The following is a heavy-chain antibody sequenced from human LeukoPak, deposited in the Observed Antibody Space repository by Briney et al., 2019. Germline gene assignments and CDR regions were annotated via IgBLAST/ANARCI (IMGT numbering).Heavy chain of an antibody. D-gene: IGHD5-18*01. CDR1: GGSISTYY. V-gene: IGHV4-59*08. Sequence: SETLSLTCTVSGGSISTYYWSWIRQPPGKGLEWIGYIYYSGSINYNPSLKSRVTISVDTSKNQFSLKLISVTAADTAVYYCARSRGYSYGTTFLDYWGQGTLVTVSS. J-gene: IGHJ4*02. CDR3: ARSRGYSYGTTFLDY. CDR2: IYYSGSI.